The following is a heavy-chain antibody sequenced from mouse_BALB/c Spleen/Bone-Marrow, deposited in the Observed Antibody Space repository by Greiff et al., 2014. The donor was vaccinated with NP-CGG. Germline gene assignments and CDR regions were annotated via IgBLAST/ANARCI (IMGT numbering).Heavy chain of an antibody. Sequence: HVKQSGAELVRPGTSLKVSCQASGYVFTDFLLEWVKQRPGQGLEWVGVINPGSGGTNYNEKFKDKATLTADRSSSTAYMQLSSLTSDDSAVYFCARSRDYYDNNSFAYWGQGTLVTVSA. J-gene: IGHJ3*01. V-gene: IGHV1-54*03. CDR2: INPGSGGT. CDR1: GYVFTDFL. CDR3: ARSRDYYDNNSFAY. D-gene: IGHD1-1*01.